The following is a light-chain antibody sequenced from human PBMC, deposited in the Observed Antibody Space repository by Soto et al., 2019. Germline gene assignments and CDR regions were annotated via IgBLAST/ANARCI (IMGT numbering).Light chain of an antibody. J-gene: IGLJ2*01. CDR3: QSYDSTLSAPI. CDR1: RYNIGAGYD. Sequence: QSVLTQPPSVSGATGQRVTISCTGSRYNIGAGYDVHWYQHFPGTSPKLIIHANTDRPSVVPDRFSGSKSGTSASLAIAGIQAEDESDYYCQSYDSTLSAPIFGGGTKLTVL. V-gene: IGLV1-40*01. CDR2: ANT.